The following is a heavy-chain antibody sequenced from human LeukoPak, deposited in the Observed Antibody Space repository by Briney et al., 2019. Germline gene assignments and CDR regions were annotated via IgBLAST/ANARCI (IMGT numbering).Heavy chain of an antibody. J-gene: IGHJ5*02. CDR2: MNPNSGYT. D-gene: IGHD2-15*01. V-gene: IGHV1-8*03. Sequence: ASVKVSCKASGYTFTSLDINWVRQATGQGLEWMGWMNPNSGYTGYAQQFQGRVTFTRSTSISTAYMELSSLRSEDTAVYYCARGRVVVAALNWFDPWGQGTLVTVSS. CDR1: GYTFTSLD. CDR3: ARGRVVVAALNWFDP.